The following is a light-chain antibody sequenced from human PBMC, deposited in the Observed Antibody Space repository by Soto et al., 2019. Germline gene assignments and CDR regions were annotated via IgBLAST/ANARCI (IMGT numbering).Light chain of an antibody. J-gene: IGLJ2*01. V-gene: IGLV4-69*01. Sequence: QLVLTQSPSASASLGASVKLTCTLSSGHSSYAIAWHQQQPEKGPRYLMKLNSDGSHSKGDGIPDRFSGSSSGAERNLTISSLQSEDEADYYCQTWGSGTVVFGGGTKLTVL. CDR1: SGHSSYA. CDR3: QTWGSGTVV. CDR2: LNSDGSH.